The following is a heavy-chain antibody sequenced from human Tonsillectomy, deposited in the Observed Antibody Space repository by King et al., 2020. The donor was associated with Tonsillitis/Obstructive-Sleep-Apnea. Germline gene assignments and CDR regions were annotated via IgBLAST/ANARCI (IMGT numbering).Heavy chain of an antibody. CDR1: GFTFSSYS. D-gene: IGHD5-18*01. CDR3: ARGGRGYSYGFDY. J-gene: IGHJ4*02. V-gene: IGHV3-21*01. CDR2: ISSSSSYI. Sequence: VQLVESGGGLVKPGGSLRLSCAASGFTFSSYSMNWVRQAPGKGLEWVSSISSSSSYIYYADSVKGRFTISRDNAKNSLYLQMNSLRAEDTAVYYCARGGRGYSYGFDYWGQGTLVTVSS.